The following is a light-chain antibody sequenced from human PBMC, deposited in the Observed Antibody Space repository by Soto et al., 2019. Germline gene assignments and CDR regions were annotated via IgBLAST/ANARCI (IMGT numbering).Light chain of an antibody. CDR2: AAS. Sequence: DIQMTQSPSSLSASVGDIVTITCRASQGTSTYLAWYQQKPGKVPKLLIHAASTLLSGVPSPFGGSGAGTDLTLTISSLQPYEVATYCCKKYNCAPYTFGPGTKVEIK. V-gene: IGKV1-27*01. CDR3: KKYNCAPYT. CDR1: QGTSTY. J-gene: IGKJ4*02.